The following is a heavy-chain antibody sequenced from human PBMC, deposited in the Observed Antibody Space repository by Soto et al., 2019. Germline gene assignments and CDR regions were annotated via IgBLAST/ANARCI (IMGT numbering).Heavy chain of an antibody. D-gene: IGHD4-17*01. CDR1: GYIVTSYS. CDR2: ISVYNGKT. V-gene: IGHV1-18*01. J-gene: IGHJ4*02. CDR3: ARRYGDPSSAAGFDY. Sequence: QVQLVQSGAEVKKPGASVKVSCKASGYIVTSYSISWVRQAPGQGLEWMGWISVYNGKTNYAQKLQGRVTMTTDTDTSTTTAYMELRSLKSDDTAVYYCARRYGDPSSAAGFDYWGQGTLVTVSS.